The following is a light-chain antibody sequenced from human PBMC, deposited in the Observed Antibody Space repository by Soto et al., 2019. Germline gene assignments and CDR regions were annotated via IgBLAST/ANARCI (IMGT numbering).Light chain of an antibody. V-gene: IGKV3-20*01. CDR3: QQGHGFLT. CDR2: GAS. CDR1: QSVGSNY. J-gene: IGKJ4*01. Sequence: EIVLMQSPGTLSLSPGERATLSCRASQSVGSNYLAWYQQRPGQAPRLLIYGASSRATGIPDRFSGSGSGTDFILTISRLEPEDFATYYCQQGHGFLTFGGGTTVE.